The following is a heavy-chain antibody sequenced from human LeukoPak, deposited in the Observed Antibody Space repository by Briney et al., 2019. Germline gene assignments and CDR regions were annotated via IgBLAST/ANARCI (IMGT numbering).Heavy chain of an antibody. CDR1: GYTFNDYY. J-gene: IGHJ4*02. D-gene: IGHD1-26*01. V-gene: IGHV1-2*02. CDR3: VVDATIDY. Sequence: ASVKVSCKASGYTFNDYYIHWVRQAPGQGLEWMGWINPDSGGTNSALRFQGRVTMTSDTSISTAYMELSRLRSDDTAVYYCVVDATIDYWGQGTLVTVSS. CDR2: INPDSGGT.